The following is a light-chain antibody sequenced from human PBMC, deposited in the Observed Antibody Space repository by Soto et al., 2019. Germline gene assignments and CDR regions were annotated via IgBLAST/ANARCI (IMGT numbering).Light chain of an antibody. CDR2: AAS. CDR1: QSISSY. CDR3: QQSYNSPQT. V-gene: IGKV1-39*01. Sequence: DIQMTQSPSSLSASVGDRVTITCRASQSISSYLAWYQQKPGKPPRLLIYAASSLQSGVPSRFSGSGSGTDFTLTISSLQPEDFATYSCQQSYNSPQTFGRGTKVDI. J-gene: IGKJ1*01.